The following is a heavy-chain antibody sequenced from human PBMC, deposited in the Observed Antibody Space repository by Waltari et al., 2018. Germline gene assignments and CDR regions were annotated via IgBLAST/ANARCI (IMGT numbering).Heavy chain of an antibody. V-gene: IGHV3-53*01. J-gene: IGHJ4*02. D-gene: IGHD5-18*01. CDR3: ARDDSYGQFMRFDF. CDR2: IYSGGNT. Sequence: EVQLVESGGGLIPPGGPLRPSGEACGLPARRNHMSWVRQAPGKGLEWLSAIYSGGNTFYADSVKGRFNISIDNSKNTLYLQMNSLRVDDTAVYYCARDDSYGQFMRFDFWGQGTVVTVSS. CDR1: GLPARRNH.